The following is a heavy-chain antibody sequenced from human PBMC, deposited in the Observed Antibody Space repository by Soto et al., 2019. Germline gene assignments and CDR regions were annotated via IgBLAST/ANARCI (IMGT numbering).Heavy chain of an antibody. J-gene: IGHJ4*02. D-gene: IGHD3-10*01. CDR1: GGAISSYY. CDR2: IYYSGTT. V-gene: IGHV4-59*01. CDR3: ARSRGYFEN. Sequence: SETLSRTCSLSGGAISSYYCNWSRQPPVKGLEWIGYIYYSGTTNYNPALKSRVSISVDTSKNQFSLKLRSVTAADTAVYYCARSRGYFENWGQGTLVTVSS.